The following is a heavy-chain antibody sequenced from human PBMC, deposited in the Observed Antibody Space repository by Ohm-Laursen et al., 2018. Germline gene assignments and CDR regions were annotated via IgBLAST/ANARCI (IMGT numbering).Heavy chain of an antibody. J-gene: IGHJ4*02. Sequence: SLRLSCSASGVTVNDAWMTNAWMTWVRQAPGKGLEWIGRFKSIPDGGAIDYAASVKGRFTMSRDDSKKTQYLQMNSLKTEDTAIYYCNTVKWSFAFDYWGQGILVTVSS. D-gene: IGHD2-8*01. V-gene: IGHV3-15*01. CDR2: FKSIPDGGAI. CDR3: NTVKWSFAFDY. CDR1: GVTVNDAW.